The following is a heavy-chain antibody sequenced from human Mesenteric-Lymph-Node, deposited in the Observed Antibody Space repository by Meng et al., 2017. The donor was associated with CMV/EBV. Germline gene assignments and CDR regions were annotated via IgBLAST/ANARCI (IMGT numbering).Heavy chain of an antibody. CDR3: AGGIAAAGSRWFDP. D-gene: IGHD6-13*01. CDR2: IIPILGIA. CDR1: GGTFSSYT. V-gene: IGHV1-69*02. Sequence: QVQLLQSGAEVKMPGSSVKVPCKASGGTFSSYTISWVRQAPGQGLEWMGRIIPILGIANYAQKFQGRVTITADKSTSTAYMELSSLRSEDTAVYYCAGGIAAAGSRWFDPWGQGTLVTVSS. J-gene: IGHJ5*02.